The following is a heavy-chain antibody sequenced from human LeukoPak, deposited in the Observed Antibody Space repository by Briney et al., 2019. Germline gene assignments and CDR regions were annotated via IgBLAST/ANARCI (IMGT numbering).Heavy chain of an antibody. CDR2: ISGSSGST. CDR1: GFTFSSYA. CDR3: ARDSPPGGCSGGSCSRNYHYYYGMDV. D-gene: IGHD2-15*01. V-gene: IGHV3-23*01. Sequence: GGSLRLSCAASGFTFSSYAMSWVRQAPGKGLEWVSSISGSSGSTYYADSVKGQFTISRDNSKNTLYLQMNSLRAEDTAVYYCARDSPPGGCSGGSCSRNYHYYYGMDVWGQGTTVTVSS. J-gene: IGHJ6*02.